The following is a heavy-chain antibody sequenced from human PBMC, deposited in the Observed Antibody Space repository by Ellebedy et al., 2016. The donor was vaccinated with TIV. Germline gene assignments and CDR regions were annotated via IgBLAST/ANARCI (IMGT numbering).Heavy chain of an antibody. CDR1: GVSISSSSDY. Sequence: MPSETLSLTCSVSGVSISSSSDYWGWIRQPPGRGLKWIGTIYYSGSTYYNPSLKSRVTISVDTSKNQFSLKMSSVTAADTAVYYCARRAPVNLGWGYYFDYWGQGALVTVSS. J-gene: IGHJ4*02. D-gene: IGHD7-27*01. V-gene: IGHV4-39*01. CDR3: ARRAPVNLGWGYYFDY. CDR2: IYYSGST.